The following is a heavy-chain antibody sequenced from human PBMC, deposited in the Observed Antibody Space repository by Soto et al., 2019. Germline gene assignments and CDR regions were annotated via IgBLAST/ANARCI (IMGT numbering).Heavy chain of an antibody. J-gene: IGHJ5*02. CDR3: ARDSQWLVHNWFDP. CDR1: GFTFSSYA. Sequence: GESLKISCAASGFTFSSYAMHWVRQAPGKGLEWVAVISYDGSNKYYADSVKGRFTISRDNSKNTLYLQMNSLRAEDTAVYYCARDSQWLVHNWFDPWGQGTLVTVSS. V-gene: IGHV3-30-3*01. D-gene: IGHD6-19*01. CDR2: ISYDGSNK.